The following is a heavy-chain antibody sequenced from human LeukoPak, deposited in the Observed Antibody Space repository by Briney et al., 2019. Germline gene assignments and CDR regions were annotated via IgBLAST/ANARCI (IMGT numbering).Heavy chain of an antibody. CDR1: GGTFSSYA. D-gene: IGHD5-18*01. V-gene: IGHV1-69*04. CDR3: AREGYSYGNDAFDI. CDR2: IIPILGIA. J-gene: IGHJ3*02. Sequence: SVRVSCKASGGTFSSYAISWVRQAPGQGLEWMGRIIPILGIANYAQKFQGRVTITADKSTSTAYMELSSLRSEDTAVYYCAREGYSYGNDAFDIWGQGTMVTVSS.